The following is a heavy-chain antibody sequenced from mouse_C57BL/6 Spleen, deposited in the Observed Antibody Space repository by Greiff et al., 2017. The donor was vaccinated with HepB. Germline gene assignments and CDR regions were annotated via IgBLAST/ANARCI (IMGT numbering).Heavy chain of an antibody. J-gene: IGHJ1*03. CDR2: IYPGSGST. V-gene: IGHV1-55*01. D-gene: IGHD2-1*01. CDR3: ARGWFYGNYVYWYFDV. CDR1: GYTFTSYW. Sequence: VQLQQPGAELVKPGASVKMSCKASGYTFTSYWITWVKQRPGQGLEWMGDIYPGSGSTNYNEKLKSKATLTVDTSSSTAYMQLSSLTSEDSAVYYCARGWFYGNYVYWYFDVWGTGTTVTVSS.